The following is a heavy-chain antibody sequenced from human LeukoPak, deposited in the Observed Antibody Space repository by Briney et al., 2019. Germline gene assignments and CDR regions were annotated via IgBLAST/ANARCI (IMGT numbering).Heavy chain of an antibody. CDR1: GYTFTSYD. CDR2: MNPNSGNP. Sequence: ASVKVSCKASGYTFTSYDINWVRQATGQGLEWVGWMNPNSGNPGYAQKFQGRVTMTRNTSISTAYMELSSLRSEDTAVYYCAKANKRNREHAFDIWGQGTMVTVSS. D-gene: IGHD1-14*01. CDR3: AKANKRNREHAFDI. J-gene: IGHJ3*02. V-gene: IGHV1-8*01.